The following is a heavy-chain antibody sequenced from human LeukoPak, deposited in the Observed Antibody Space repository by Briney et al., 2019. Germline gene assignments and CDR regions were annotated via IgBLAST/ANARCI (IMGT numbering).Heavy chain of an antibody. CDR2: IYSGGST. CDR1: GFTVSSNY. V-gene: IGHV3-53*01. J-gene: IGHJ4*02. Sequence: GGSPRLSCAASGFTVSSNYMSWVRQAPGKGLEWVSVIYSGGSTYYADSVMGRFTISRDNSKNTLYLQMNSLRAEDTAVYYCAVGSYSSSWAYYFDYWGQGTLVTVSS. D-gene: IGHD6-6*01. CDR3: AVGSYSSSWAYYFDY.